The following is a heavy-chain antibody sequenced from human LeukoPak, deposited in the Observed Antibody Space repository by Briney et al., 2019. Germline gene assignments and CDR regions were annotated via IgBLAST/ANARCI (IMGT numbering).Heavy chain of an antibody. J-gene: IGHJ3*02. CDR3: ARYSGAYSGAFDI. CDR1: GFTFSSYS. CDR2: ISGSSSSI. D-gene: IGHD1-26*01. Sequence: GSLRLSCVASGFTFSSYSINWVRQAPGKGLEWISYISGSSSSIYYADSVKGRFTISRDNAKNSLYLQMNSLRAEDTAVYYCARYSGAYSGAFDIWGQGTMVTVSS. V-gene: IGHV3-48*01.